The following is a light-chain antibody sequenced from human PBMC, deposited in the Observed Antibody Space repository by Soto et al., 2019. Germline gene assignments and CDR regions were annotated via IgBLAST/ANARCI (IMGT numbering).Light chain of an antibody. CDR2: GAS. J-gene: IGKJ5*01. V-gene: IGKV3-15*01. CDR3: QQYNNWPPT. Sequence: EIGMTQSPATLSVSPGERATLSCRASQSVSSNLAWYQQKPGQAPRLLIYGASTSATGIPARFSGSRSGTEFPLTISSLQSEDFAVYYCQQYNNWPPTFGQGTRLEIK. CDR1: QSVSSN.